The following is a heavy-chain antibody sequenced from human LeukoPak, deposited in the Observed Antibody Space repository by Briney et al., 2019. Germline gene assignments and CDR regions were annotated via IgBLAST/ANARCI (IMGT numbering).Heavy chain of an antibody. CDR1: GGSISSYY. CDR3: ARSASVNYYGSGSLDY. CDR2: IYYSGST. D-gene: IGHD3-10*01. J-gene: IGHJ4*02. V-gene: IGHV4-59*12. Sequence: PSETLSLTCTVSGGSISSYYWSWIRQPPGKGLEWIGSIYYSGSTYYNPSLKSRVTISVDTSKNQFSLKLSSVTAADTAVYYCARSASVNYYGSGSLDYWGQGTLVTVSS.